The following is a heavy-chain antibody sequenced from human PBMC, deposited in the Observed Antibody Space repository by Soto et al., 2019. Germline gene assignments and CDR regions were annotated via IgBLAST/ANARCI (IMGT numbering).Heavy chain of an antibody. D-gene: IGHD3-10*01. CDR2: INYDGYS. Sequence: QVQLQESGPGLVKPSETLSLTCTVSGGSITNYYCSWFRQPPGKGLEWIGYINYDGYSAYNLSLKRRVSLSMDESKTQFSLMLESVTATDTAVYYCAGHGFGHLHGVVDVWGPGTTVIVSS. CDR3: AGHGFGHLHGVVDV. CDR1: GGSITNYY. J-gene: IGHJ6*02. V-gene: IGHV4-59*08.